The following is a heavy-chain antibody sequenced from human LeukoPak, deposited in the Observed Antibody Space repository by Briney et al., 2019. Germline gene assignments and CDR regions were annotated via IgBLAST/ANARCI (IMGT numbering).Heavy chain of an antibody. D-gene: IGHD3-16*01. CDR3: AKALGAPIDY. J-gene: IGHJ4*02. CDR2: ISGSGGST. V-gene: IGHV3-23*01. CDR1: GFTFSSYG. Sequence: PGGSLRLSCAASGFTFSSYGMSWVRQAPGKGLEWVSAISGSGGSTYYADSVKGRFTISRDNSKSTLYLQMNSLRAEDTAVYYCAKALGAPIDYWGQGTLVTVSS.